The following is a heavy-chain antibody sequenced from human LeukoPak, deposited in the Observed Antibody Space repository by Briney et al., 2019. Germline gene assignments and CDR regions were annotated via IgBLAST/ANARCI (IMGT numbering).Heavy chain of an antibody. Sequence: SETLSLTCTVSGGSISSSSYYWGWIRQPPGKGLEWIGSIYYSGSTYYNPSLKSRVTISVDTSKNQFSLKLSSVTAADTAVYYCARDLAYDFWSGYSGFDFDYWGQGTLVTVSS. CDR2: IYYSGST. V-gene: IGHV4-39*07. D-gene: IGHD3-3*01. J-gene: IGHJ4*02. CDR1: GGSISSSSYY. CDR3: ARDLAYDFWSGYSGFDFDY.